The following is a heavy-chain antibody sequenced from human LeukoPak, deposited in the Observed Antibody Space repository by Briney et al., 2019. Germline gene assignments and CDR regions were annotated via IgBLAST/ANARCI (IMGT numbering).Heavy chain of an antibody. D-gene: IGHD2-2*01. V-gene: IGHV3-74*01. CDR2: ITADGSST. J-gene: IGHJ3*01. CDR3: ARGGVPYSFDV. Sequence: GGSLRLSCAASGFPFSGYWMHWVRQAPGKGLVWVSRITADGSSTAYQDSVRGRFTISRDSVRNTLYLQMNSLRVEDTAVYYCARGGVPYSFDVWGPGTMVSVSS. CDR1: GFPFSGYW.